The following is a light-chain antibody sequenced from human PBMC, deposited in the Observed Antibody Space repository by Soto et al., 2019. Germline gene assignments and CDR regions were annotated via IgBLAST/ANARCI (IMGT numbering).Light chain of an antibody. J-gene: IGLJ1*01. CDR3: AAWDDSLNGSV. V-gene: IGLV1-44*01. CDR1: SSNIGTYS. CDR2: SDN. Sequence: QSVLTQPPSASGTPGQRVTISCSGSSSNIGTYSVSWYQQFPGTAPRLLIYSDNQRPSGVPDRFSASKSGASASLAISGLXSEDEADFYCAAWDDSLNGSVFGTGTKVTLL.